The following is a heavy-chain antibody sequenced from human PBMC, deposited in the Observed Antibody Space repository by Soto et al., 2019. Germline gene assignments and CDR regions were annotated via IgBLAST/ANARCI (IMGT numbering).Heavy chain of an antibody. CDR2: IYYSGST. CDR1: GGSISSYY. Sequence: SETLSLTCTVSGGSISSYYWSWIRQPPGKGLEWIGYIYYSGSTNYNPSLKSRVTISVDTSKNQFSLKLSSVTAADTAVYYCERAGISKGFDYWGQGTLVTVSS. CDR3: ERAGISKGFDY. V-gene: IGHV4-59*01. D-gene: IGHD6-13*01. J-gene: IGHJ4*02.